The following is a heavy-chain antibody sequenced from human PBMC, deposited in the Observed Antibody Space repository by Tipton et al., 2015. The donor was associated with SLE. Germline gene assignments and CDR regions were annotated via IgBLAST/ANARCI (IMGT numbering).Heavy chain of an antibody. D-gene: IGHD3-10*01. CDR3: ARGSSITMVQEPFYYFDY. V-gene: IGHV4-34*01. CDR1: GGSFSGYY. Sequence: TLSLTCAVYGGSFSGYYWSWIRQPPGKGLEWIGEINHSGSTNYNPSLKSRVTISVDTSKNQFSLKLSSVTAADTAVYYCARGSSITMVQEPFYYFDYWGQGTLVTVSS. J-gene: IGHJ4*02. CDR2: INHSGST.